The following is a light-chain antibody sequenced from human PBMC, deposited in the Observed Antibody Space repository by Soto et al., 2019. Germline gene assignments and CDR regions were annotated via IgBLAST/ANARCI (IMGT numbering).Light chain of an antibody. J-gene: IGKJ1*01. Sequence: DLQMTQSPSTVSASVGVRITITCRASQSINTWLAWYRQRPGEAPHLLIYDVSTLAMGVPARFSGSGSGTDFTLSISMLQADDFATVYCQQYQTYSRTFGQGTKVEVK. CDR1: QSINTW. V-gene: IGKV1-5*01. CDR3: QQYQTYSRT. CDR2: DVS.